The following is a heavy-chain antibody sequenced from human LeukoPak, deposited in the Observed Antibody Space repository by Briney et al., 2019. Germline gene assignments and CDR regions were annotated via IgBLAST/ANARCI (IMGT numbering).Heavy chain of an antibody. J-gene: IGHJ3*01. Sequence: PGGSLRLSCAASGFMFSNYEMNWVRQAPGKGLEWVPYISSSGGTIDYEDSVKGRFTISRDNAKNSLYLQMNTLRAEDTAVYYCARTFDVWGQGTMVTVSS. CDR2: ISSSGGTI. V-gene: IGHV3-48*03. CDR3: ARTFDV. CDR1: GFMFSNYE.